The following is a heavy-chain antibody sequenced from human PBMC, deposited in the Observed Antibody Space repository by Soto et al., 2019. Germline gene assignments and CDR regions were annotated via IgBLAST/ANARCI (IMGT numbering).Heavy chain of an antibody. D-gene: IGHD1-26*01. J-gene: IGHJ4*02. V-gene: IGHV4-61*01. CDR2: IYYSGST. CDR3: ARDVSWENHIDY. Sequence: PSETLSLTCTVSGGSVSSGSYYWSWIRQPPGKGLEWIGYIYYSGSTNYNPSLKSRVTISVDTSKNQFPLKLSSVTAADTAVYYCARDVSWENHIDYWGQGTLVTVSS. CDR1: GGSVSSGSYY.